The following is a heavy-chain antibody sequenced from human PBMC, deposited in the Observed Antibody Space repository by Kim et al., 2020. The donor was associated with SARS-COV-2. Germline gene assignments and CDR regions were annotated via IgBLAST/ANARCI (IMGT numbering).Heavy chain of an antibody. CDR1: GGSISSGGYY. V-gene: IGHV4-31*03. CDR2: IYYSGST. CDR3: ARSPGDSGYDYSNWFDP. D-gene: IGHD5-12*01. Sequence: SETLSLTCTVSGGSISSGGYYWSWIRQHPGKGLEWIGYIYYSGSTYYNPSLKSRVTISVDTSKNQFSLKLSSVTAADTAVYYCARSPGDSGYDYSNWFDPWGQGTLVTVSS. J-gene: IGHJ5*02.